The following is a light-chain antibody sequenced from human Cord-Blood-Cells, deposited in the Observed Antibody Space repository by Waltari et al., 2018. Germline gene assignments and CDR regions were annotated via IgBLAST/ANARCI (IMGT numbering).Light chain of an antibody. Sequence: EIVLTQSPGTLSLSPGERATLSCRASQSFSSSYLAWSQQKPGQAPRSLIYGASSRATGIPDRFSGSGSGTDFTLTISRLEPEDFAVYYCQQYGSSPQTFGQGTKVEIK. CDR1: QSFSSSY. CDR3: QQYGSSPQT. CDR2: GAS. J-gene: IGKJ1*01. V-gene: IGKV3-20*01.